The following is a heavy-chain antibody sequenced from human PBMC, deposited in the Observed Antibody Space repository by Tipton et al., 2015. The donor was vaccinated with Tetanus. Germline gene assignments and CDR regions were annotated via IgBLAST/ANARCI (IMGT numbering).Heavy chain of an antibody. CDR3: ARSISAGSVWPYEH. CDR1: GGSIINTTW. Sequence: TLSLTCTVSGGSIINTTWLTWVRQPPGKGLEWIGEIHRGGSTNYNPSLKSRVSMSVDTAKNRFSLTLTSVTAADMAVYYCARSISAGSVWPYEHWGQGTLVTVSS. D-gene: IGHD6-13*01. CDR2: IHRGGST. V-gene: IGHV4-4*02. J-gene: IGHJ4*02.